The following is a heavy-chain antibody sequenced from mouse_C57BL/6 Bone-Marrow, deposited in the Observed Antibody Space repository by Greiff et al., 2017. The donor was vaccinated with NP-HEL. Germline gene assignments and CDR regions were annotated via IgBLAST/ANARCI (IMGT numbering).Heavy chain of an antibody. CDR2: ISYDGSN. D-gene: IGHD2-3*01. Sequence: EVKLMESGPGLVKPSQSLSLTCSVTGYSITSGYYWNWIRQFPGNKLEWMGYISYDGSNNYNPSLKNRISITRDTSKNQFFLKLNSVTTEDTATYYCAIQEGDGYYVGVWFAYWGQGTLVTVSA. CDR1: GYSITSGYY. CDR3: AIQEGDGYYVGVWFAY. J-gene: IGHJ3*01. V-gene: IGHV3-6*01.